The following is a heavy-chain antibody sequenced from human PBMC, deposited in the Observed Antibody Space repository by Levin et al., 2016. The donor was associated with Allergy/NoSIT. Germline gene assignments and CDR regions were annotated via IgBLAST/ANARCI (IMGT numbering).Heavy chain of an antibody. Sequence: SETLSLTCTVSGGSISSYYWSWIRQPPGKGLEWIGYIYYSGSTNYNPSLKSRVTISVDTSKNQFSLKLSSVTAADTAVYYCARSQYYYDSSGTYYYYYGMDVWGQGTTVTVSS. CDR2: IYYSGST. V-gene: IGHV4-59*01. CDR3: ARSQYYYDSSGTYYYYYGMDV. D-gene: IGHD3-22*01. J-gene: IGHJ6*02. CDR1: GGSISSYY.